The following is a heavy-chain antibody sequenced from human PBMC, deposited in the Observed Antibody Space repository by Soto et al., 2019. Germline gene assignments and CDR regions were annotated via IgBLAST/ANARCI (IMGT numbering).Heavy chain of an antibody. D-gene: IGHD3-3*01. CDR3: ARQRGYDFWSGYLDV. J-gene: IGHJ6*02. V-gene: IGHV5-51*01. CDR2: IYPGDSDT. CDR1: GYSFTSYW. Sequence: PGKSLTISCKGSGYSFTSYWIGWVRQMPGKGLEWMGIIYPGDSDTRYSPSFQGQVTISADKSISTAYLQWSSLKASDTAMDYCARQRGYDFWSGYLDVWGQGTTVTVSS.